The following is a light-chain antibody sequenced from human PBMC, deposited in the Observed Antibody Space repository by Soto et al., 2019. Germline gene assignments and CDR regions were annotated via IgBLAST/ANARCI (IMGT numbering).Light chain of an antibody. Sequence: EIVVTQSPGTLSLSPAERATLSCRASQSLTSNYLAWHQQRPGQAPRLLIYGSFSRATGIPDRFSGSGSGTDFTLTISRLEPEDSAVYYCQQYGTLITFGQGTRLEIK. J-gene: IGKJ5*01. CDR1: QSLTSNY. V-gene: IGKV3-20*01. CDR2: GSF. CDR3: QQYGTLIT.